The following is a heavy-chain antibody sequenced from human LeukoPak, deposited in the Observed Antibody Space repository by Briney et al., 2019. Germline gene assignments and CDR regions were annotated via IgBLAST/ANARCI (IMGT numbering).Heavy chain of an antibody. J-gene: IGHJ6*03. CDR3: ARHKDYYYSYMDV. CDR2: IYYSGST. CDR1: GDSISTSSYY. V-gene: IGHV4-39*01. Sequence: SETLSLTCSVSGDSISTSSYYWGWIRQPPGKGLEWIGTIYYSGSTYYNPSLTSRVTISVDTSKNQFSLKLSSVTAADTAVYYCARHKDYYYSYMDVWGKGTTVTIS.